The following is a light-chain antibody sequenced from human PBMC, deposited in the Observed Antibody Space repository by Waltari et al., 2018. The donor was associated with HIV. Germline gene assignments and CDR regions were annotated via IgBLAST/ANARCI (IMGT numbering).Light chain of an antibody. CDR2: DVA. J-gene: IGLJ2*01. CDR3: SSYTTFNTII. CDR1: GAAVGAYNY. Sequence: QSALTQPASVSGSPGQSITISCAGTGAAVGAYNYVAWYQKLPDTVPKLIIYDVASRPSGVSDRFSGSKSGNTASLTISGLQAEDAGDYYCSSYTTFNTIIFGGGTKPTVL. V-gene: IGLV2-14*03.